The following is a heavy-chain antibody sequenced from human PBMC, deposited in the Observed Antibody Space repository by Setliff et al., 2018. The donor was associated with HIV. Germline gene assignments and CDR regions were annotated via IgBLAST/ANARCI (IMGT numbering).Heavy chain of an antibody. CDR2: ISASSANT. V-gene: IGHV3-23*01. CDR1: GFTFSNYG. CDR3: AKYRRGITGTKSCAWFDP. D-gene: IGHD1-7*01. Sequence: GGSLRLSCAASGFTFSNYGLSWVRQASGRGLEWVSAISASSANTYYADSVKGRFTISRDNSKNTLYLQMNSLRAEDTAVYYGAKYRRGITGTKSCAWFDPWGQGTLVTVSS. J-gene: IGHJ5*02.